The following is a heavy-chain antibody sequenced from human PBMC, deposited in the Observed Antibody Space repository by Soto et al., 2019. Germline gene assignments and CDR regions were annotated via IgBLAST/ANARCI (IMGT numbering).Heavy chain of an antibody. D-gene: IGHD3-22*01. J-gene: IGHJ5*02. Sequence: GGSLRLSCAASGFTFSSYGMHWVRQAPGKGLEWVAVISYDGSNKYYADSVKGRFTISRDNSKNTLYLQMNSLRAEDTAVYYCARAGKVVVITTFWFDPWGQGTLVTVSS. CDR3: ARAGKVVVITTFWFDP. CDR2: ISYDGSNK. V-gene: IGHV3-30*03. CDR1: GFTFSSYG.